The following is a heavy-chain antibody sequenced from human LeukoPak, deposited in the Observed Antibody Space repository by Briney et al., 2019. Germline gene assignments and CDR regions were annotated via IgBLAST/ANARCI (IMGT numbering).Heavy chain of an antibody. CDR1: GFTFSSYA. CDR3: ARDGGATLVRGVITFDY. V-gene: IGHV3-23*01. Sequence: GGSLRLSCAASGFTFSSYAMSWVRQAPGKGLEWVSAIGGSGGSTYYADSVKGRFTISRDNTKNSLYLQMNSLRAEDTAVYYCARDGGATLVRGVITFDYWGQGTLVTVSS. J-gene: IGHJ4*02. D-gene: IGHD3-10*01. CDR2: IGGSGGST.